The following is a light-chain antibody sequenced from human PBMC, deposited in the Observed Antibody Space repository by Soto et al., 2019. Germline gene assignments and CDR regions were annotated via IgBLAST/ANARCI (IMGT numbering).Light chain of an antibody. CDR1: QSVSSSY. J-gene: IGKJ2*01. CDR3: QQYGGSSLYT. Sequence: EIVLTQSPGTLSLSPGERATLSCRASQSVSSSYLGWYQQKPGQAPRLLIYGASNRATGIPDRFSGSGSGTDFTLTISRLDPEDFAVYYCQQYGGSSLYTFGQGTKLEIK. V-gene: IGKV3-20*01. CDR2: GAS.